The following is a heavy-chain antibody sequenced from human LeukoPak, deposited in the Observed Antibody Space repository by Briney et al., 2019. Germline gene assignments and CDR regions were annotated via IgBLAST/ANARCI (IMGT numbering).Heavy chain of an antibody. CDR3: ATTTRSSSFDH. CDR1: GFTFSSYS. D-gene: IGHD5-12*01. V-gene: IGHV3-48*01. J-gene: IGHJ4*02. Sequence: PGGSLRLSCAASGFTFSSYSMNWVRRAPGKGLEWVSYISSSSSTIYYADSVKGRFTISRDNAKNSLYLQMTSLRAEDTAVYYCATTTRSSSFDHWGQGTLVTVSS. CDR2: ISSSSSTI.